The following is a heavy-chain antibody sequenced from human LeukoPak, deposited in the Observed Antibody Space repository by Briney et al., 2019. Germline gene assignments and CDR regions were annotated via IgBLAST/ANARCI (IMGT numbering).Heavy chain of an antibody. V-gene: IGHV4-34*01. D-gene: IGHD3-9*01. CDR2: INHSGST. CDR3: ARAGLRFFDWSNSYYYAMDV. CDR1: GGSFSNYY. J-gene: IGHJ6*02. Sequence: SETLSLTCAVYGGSFSNYYWSWIRQPPGKGLEWIGEINHSGSTNSNPSLKSRVTISVDTSKNQFSLKLSSVTAADTAVYYCARAGLRFFDWSNSYYYAMDVWGQGTAVSVSS.